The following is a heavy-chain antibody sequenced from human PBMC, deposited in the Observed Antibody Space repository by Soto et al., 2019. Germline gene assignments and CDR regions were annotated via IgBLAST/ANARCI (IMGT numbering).Heavy chain of an antibody. Sequence: ASVKVSCKVSGGTFSSHAMSWVRQAPGQGLEWMGGIIPFFKATSFAQKFQGRVTITADDSTSTAYMDLYSLGSEDTAVYYCARDVPLNYYDGTFSYYAMDVWGQGTTVTVSS. V-gene: IGHV1-69*13. CDR3: ARDVPLNYYDGTFSYYAMDV. J-gene: IGHJ6*02. CDR1: GGTFSSHA. D-gene: IGHD3-16*01. CDR2: IIPFFKAT.